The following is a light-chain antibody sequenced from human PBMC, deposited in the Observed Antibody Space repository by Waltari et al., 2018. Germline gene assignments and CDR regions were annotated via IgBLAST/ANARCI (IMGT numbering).Light chain of an antibody. Sequence: EIVLTQSPATLSLSPGERATLSCRASQSVSNYLAWYQQKPGQAPRLLIYDASNRATGIPARFSGSRSGTDFTLTISRLEPEDFAVYYCQQWSNWPSLSFGGGTKVEI. V-gene: IGKV3-11*01. CDR2: DAS. CDR3: QQWSNWPSLS. CDR1: QSVSNY. J-gene: IGKJ4*01.